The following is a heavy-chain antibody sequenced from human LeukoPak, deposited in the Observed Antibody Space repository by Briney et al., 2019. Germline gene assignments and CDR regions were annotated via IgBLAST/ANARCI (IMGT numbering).Heavy chain of an antibody. V-gene: IGHV4-39*01. J-gene: IGHJ4*02. CDR1: GGSISSSSYY. D-gene: IGHD3-22*01. Sequence: SETLSLTCTVSGGSISSSSYYWGWIRQPRGKGLEWIGSIYYSGSTYYNPSLKSRVTISVDTSKNQFSLKLSSVTAADTAVYYCASRSGYYNFDYWGQGTLVTVSS. CDR3: ASRSGYYNFDY. CDR2: IYYSGST.